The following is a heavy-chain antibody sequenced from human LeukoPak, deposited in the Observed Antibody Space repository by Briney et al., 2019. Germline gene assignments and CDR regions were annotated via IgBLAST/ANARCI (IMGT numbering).Heavy chain of an antibody. CDR3: AKGTGYPFYYFDY. J-gene: IGHJ4*02. CDR2: ISGSGGRT. CDR1: GFTFSSYA. Sequence: GGSLGLSCAASGFTFSSYAMSWVRQAPGKGLEWVSAISGSGGRTYYADSVKGRFTISRDNSKNTLYLQMNSLRAEDTAVYYCAKGTGYPFYYFDYWGQGTLVTVSS. D-gene: IGHD3/OR15-3a*01. V-gene: IGHV3-23*01.